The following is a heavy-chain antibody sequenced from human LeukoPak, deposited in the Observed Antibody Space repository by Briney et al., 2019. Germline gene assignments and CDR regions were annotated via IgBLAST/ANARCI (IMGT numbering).Heavy chain of an antibody. J-gene: IGHJ3*02. Sequence: GGSLRLSCAASGFIFSSYSMNWVRQAPGKGLEWVSYISSSSSTIYYADSVKGRFTISRDNGKNSLYLQMNSLRAEDTAVYYCAREATLEASWSDAFDIWGQGTMVTVSS. CDR1: GFIFSSYS. D-gene: IGHD5-12*01. CDR2: ISSSSSTI. V-gene: IGHV3-48*01. CDR3: AREATLEASWSDAFDI.